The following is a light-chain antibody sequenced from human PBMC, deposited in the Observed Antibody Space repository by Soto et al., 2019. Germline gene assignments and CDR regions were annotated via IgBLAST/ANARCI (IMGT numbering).Light chain of an antibody. V-gene: IGKV1-5*03. CDR3: QQYNSYSHT. CDR2: RAS. Sequence: DIQMTQSPSNLSASVGDRVTITCRASQSISNWLAWYQQKPGKAPKLLIYRASALESGVPSRFSGSGSGTEFTLTISSLQPDDFATYYCQQYNSYSHTFGQGTKVEIK. J-gene: IGKJ2*01. CDR1: QSISNW.